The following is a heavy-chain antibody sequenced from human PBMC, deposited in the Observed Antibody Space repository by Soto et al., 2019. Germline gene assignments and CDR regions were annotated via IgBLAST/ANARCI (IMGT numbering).Heavy chain of an antibody. CDR1: GFTFDDYA. CDR3: AKGDHITIFGVVLDY. J-gene: IGHJ4*02. CDR2: ISWNSGSI. D-gene: IGHD3-3*01. V-gene: IGHV3-9*01. Sequence: GGSLRLSCAASGFTFDDYAMHWVRQAPGKGLEWVSGISWNSGSIGYADSVKGRFTISRDNAKNSLYLQMNSLRAEDTALYYCAKGDHITIFGVVLDYWGQGTLVTVSS.